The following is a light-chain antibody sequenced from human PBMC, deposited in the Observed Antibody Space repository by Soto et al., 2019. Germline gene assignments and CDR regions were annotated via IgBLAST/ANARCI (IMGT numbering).Light chain of an antibody. CDR1: QSVSSN. J-gene: IGKJ1*01. V-gene: IGKV3-15*01. CDR2: GAS. CDR3: QQYNNWPWT. Sequence: EIVMTQSPATLSVSPGERATLSCRASQSVSSNLAWYQQKPGQAPRLLIYGASTRANGIPARFSGSGSGTEFTLTISSLQSEDFAVYDCQQYNNWPWTFGQGTNVEIK.